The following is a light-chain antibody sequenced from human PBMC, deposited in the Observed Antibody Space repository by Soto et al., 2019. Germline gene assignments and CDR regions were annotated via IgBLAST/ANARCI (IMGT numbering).Light chain of an antibody. V-gene: IGKV3-20*01. CDR3: QQYGSSPRT. CDR1: QSVSSSY. CDR2: DAS. Sequence: EIVLTHSPGTLSLSPGERATLSFRASQSVSSSYLAWYQQKPGQAPRVLIHDASSRATGISDRFTGSGSGTGFTLTLTTLEPEDFAVYYCQQYGSSPRTFGLRTKVDIK. J-gene: IGKJ1*01.